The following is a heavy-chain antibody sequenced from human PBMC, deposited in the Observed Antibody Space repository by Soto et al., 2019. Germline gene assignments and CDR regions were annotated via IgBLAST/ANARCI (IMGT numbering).Heavy chain of an antibody. V-gene: IGHV3-33*01. CDR1: GFTFSSYG. CDR2: IWYDGSNK. CDR3: AREVVGATLVAFDI. Sequence: GGSLRLSCAASGFTFSSYGMHWVRQAPGKGLEWVAVIWYDGSNKYYADSVKGRFTISRDNSKNTLYLQMNSLRAEDTAVYYCAREVVGATLVAFDIWGQGTMVTVSS. J-gene: IGHJ3*02. D-gene: IGHD1-26*01.